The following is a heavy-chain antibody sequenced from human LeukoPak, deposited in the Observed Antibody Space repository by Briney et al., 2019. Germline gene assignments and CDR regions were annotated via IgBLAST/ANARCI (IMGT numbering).Heavy chain of an antibody. CDR3: ARAYYYDSSGHLQPPLYYYYGMDV. J-gene: IGHJ6*02. Sequence: SETLSLTCTVSGGSISSYFWSWIRQPPGKGLEWIGYIYYSGSTNYNYNPSLKSRVTLSVDTSKNQFSLKLSSVTAADTAVYYCARAYYYDSSGHLQPPLYYYYGMDVWGQGTTVTVSS. D-gene: IGHD3-22*01. CDR1: GGSISSYF. CDR2: IYYSGST. V-gene: IGHV4-59*01.